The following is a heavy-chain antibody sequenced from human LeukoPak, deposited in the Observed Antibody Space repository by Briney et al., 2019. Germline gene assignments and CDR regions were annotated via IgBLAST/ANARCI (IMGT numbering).Heavy chain of an antibody. V-gene: IGHV4-31*03. CDR1: GGSISSGGYY. D-gene: IGHD2-21*02. CDR3: ARAKTVFNLAYCGGDCYYSSIHFDY. Sequence: PSETLSLTCPVSGGSISSGGYYWSWIRQHPGKGLEWIGYIYYSGSTYYNPSLKSRVTISVDTSKNQFSLKLSSVTAADTAVYYCARAKTVFNLAYCGGDCYYSSIHFDYWGQGTLVTVSS. J-gene: IGHJ4*02. CDR2: IYYSGST.